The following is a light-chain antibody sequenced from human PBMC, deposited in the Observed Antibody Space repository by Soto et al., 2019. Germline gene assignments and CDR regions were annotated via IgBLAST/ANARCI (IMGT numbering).Light chain of an antibody. J-gene: IGKJ2*01. V-gene: IGKV3-15*01. CDR3: QQYNNWPYT. CDR1: QSISTN. Sequence: EIVMTQAPDTLPVSTGERATLSCRASQSISTNLAWYQQKPGQAPRLLIYGASTRATGIPARFSGSGSGTEFTLTISSQQSEDFAVYHRQQYNNWPYTFGRGTKLEIK. CDR2: GAS.